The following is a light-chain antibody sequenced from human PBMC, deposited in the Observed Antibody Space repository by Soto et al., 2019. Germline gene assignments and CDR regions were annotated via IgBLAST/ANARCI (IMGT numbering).Light chain of an antibody. J-gene: IGLJ2*01. V-gene: IGLV1-44*01. CDR2: RNT. Sequence: QSVLTQPPSVSATPGQRVVISCSGSSSNIGSNTVNWYQQFPGTAPQLLFFRNTRRPSGVPDRFSASKSGTSASLAISGLQSRDEADYYCAAWDDSLEGMVFGGGTKLTVL. CDR1: SSNIGSNT. CDR3: AAWDDSLEGMV.